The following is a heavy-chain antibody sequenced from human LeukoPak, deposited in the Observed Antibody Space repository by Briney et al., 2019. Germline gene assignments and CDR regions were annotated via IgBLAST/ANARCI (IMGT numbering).Heavy chain of an antibody. CDR2: IKQDGSEK. V-gene: IGHV3-7*01. D-gene: IGHD3-22*01. Sequence: GGSLRLSCAASGFTFSSYWMSWVRQAPGKGLEWVANIKQDGSEKYYVDSVKGRFTISRDNAENSLYLQMNSLRAEDTAVYYCARGRMNYYDSSGYYSYWGQGTLVTVSS. CDR1: GFTFSSYW. CDR3: ARGRMNYYDSSGYYSY. J-gene: IGHJ4*02.